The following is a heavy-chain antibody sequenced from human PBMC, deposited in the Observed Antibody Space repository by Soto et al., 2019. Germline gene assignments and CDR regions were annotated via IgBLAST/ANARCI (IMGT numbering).Heavy chain of an antibody. D-gene: IGHD2-15*01. CDR3: ARDSVGYCSGGSCYLFRFDP. CDR1: GYTFTSYG. Sequence: ASVKVSCKASGYTFTSYGISWVRQAPGQGLEWMGWISAYNGNTNYAQKLQGRVTMTTDTSTSTAYMELRSLRSDDTAVYYCARDSVGYCSGGSCYLFRFDPWGQGTLVTVSS. J-gene: IGHJ5*02. V-gene: IGHV1-18*01. CDR2: ISAYNGNT.